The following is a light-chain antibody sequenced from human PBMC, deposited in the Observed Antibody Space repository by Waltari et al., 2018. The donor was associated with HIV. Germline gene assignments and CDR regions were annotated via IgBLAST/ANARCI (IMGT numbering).Light chain of an antibody. CDR2: NNN. Sequence: QSVLTQPPSASGTPGQRVTISCSGSSSNIGSNTVNWYQQLPGTAPKILIYNNNRRPAGVPDRFSGSKSGTSASLAISGLQSEDEADYYCAAWDDSLNGRVFGGGTKLTVL. J-gene: IGLJ3*02. CDR3: AAWDDSLNGRV. CDR1: SSNIGSNT. V-gene: IGLV1-44*01.